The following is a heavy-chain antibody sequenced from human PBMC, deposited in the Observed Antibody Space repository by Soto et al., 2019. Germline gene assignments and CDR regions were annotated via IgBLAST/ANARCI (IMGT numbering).Heavy chain of an antibody. V-gene: IGHV4-31*03. CDR1: GDSISVGYY. CDR3: ARDRGSYGMDV. CDR2: VSPSGTT. Sequence: QVQLQESGPGLVKPSQTLSLTCTDSGDSISVGYYWSWIRQHPGKGLEWIGYVSPSGTTYYNPSLKSRVSISTDTSKNQFSLEVSSVTAADTAVYYCARDRGSYGMDVWGQGTTVTVSS. J-gene: IGHJ6*02.